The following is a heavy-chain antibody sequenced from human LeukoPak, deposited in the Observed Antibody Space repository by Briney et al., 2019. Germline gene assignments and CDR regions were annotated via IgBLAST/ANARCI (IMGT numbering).Heavy chain of an antibody. Sequence: GESLKISCKGSGYSITSYWIGWVRQMPGKGLEWRGIIYPGDSDTRYSPSVQGQVTSSADKAISTAYLQWRSLKASDTAMYYCASTTVTAREKYYFEYWGQGTLVTVSS. CDR1: GYSITSYW. J-gene: IGHJ4*02. CDR2: IYPGDSDT. CDR3: ASTTVTAREKYYFEY. V-gene: IGHV5-51*01. D-gene: IGHD4-17*01.